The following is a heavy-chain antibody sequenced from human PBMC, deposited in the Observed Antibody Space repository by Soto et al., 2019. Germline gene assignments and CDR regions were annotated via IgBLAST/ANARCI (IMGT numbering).Heavy chain of an antibody. CDR1: GGSISSYY. CDR2: IYTSGST. CDR3: ARDRRFSSNYGFNWFDP. V-gene: IGHV4-4*07. J-gene: IGHJ5*02. D-gene: IGHD4-4*01. Sequence: SETLSLTCTVSGGSISSYYWSWIRQPAGKGLEWIGRIYTSGSTNYNPSLKSRVTMSVDTSKNQFSLKLSSVTAADTAVYYCARDRRFSSNYGFNWFDPWGQGTLVTVSS.